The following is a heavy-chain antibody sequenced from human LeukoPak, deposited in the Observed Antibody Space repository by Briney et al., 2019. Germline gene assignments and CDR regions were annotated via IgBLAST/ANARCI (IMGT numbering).Heavy chain of an antibody. Sequence: SETLSLTCTVPGGSISSSSYYWGWIRQPPGKGLEWIGSIYYSGSTYYNPSLKSRVTISVDTSKNQFSLKLSSVTAADTAVYYCAREGTYYYMDVWGKGTTVTVSS. J-gene: IGHJ6*03. CDR3: AREGTYYYMDV. D-gene: IGHD1-1*01. CDR2: IYYSGST. CDR1: GGSISSSSYY. V-gene: IGHV4-39*07.